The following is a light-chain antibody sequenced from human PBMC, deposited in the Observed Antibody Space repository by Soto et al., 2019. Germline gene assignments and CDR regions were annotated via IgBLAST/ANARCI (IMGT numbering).Light chain of an antibody. CDR3: SSYTGGNPSYV. CDR1: SSDVGGYDY. CDR2: EVT. J-gene: IGLJ1*01. Sequence: QSALIQPPSASGSPGQSVTISCTGTSSDVGGYDYVSWYQQHPGKAPKLMIYEVTIRPSGVSDRFSGSKSGNTASLTVSGLQAEDEADYYCSSYTGGNPSYVFGTGTKLTVL. V-gene: IGLV2-8*01.